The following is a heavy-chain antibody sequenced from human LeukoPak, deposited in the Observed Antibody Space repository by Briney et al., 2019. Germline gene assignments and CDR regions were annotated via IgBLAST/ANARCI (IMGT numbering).Heavy chain of an antibody. CDR3: VRWGHSSNRPPEVSDY. CDR1: GFTFTSHG. D-gene: IGHD3-16*01. CDR2: ISASNGKT. J-gene: IGHJ4*02. V-gene: IGHV1-18*01. Sequence: GASVKVSCKASGFTFTSHGFTWVRQAPGQGLEWMGWISASNGKTNYAQKFQGRVTMTTDTSTSTVYMELRSLRSDDTAVYYCVRWGHSSNRPPEVSDYWGQGTPVTVSS.